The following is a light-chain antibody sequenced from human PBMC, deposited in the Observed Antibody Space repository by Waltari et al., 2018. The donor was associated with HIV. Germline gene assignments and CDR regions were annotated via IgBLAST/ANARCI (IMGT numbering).Light chain of an antibody. J-gene: IGKJ2*01. V-gene: IGKV2-28*01. CDR3: MQALETPRT. Sequence: TVMTQSPVSLVVALGEPASVSCPPSQSLLHANGYNYSDWYVQRPGKPPQLLLHLASLRASGVPDKFSGSGSGRDFTLTISAVEAGDVGVYYCMQALETPRTFGPGTKLQI. CDR2: LAS. CDR1: QSLLHANGYNY.